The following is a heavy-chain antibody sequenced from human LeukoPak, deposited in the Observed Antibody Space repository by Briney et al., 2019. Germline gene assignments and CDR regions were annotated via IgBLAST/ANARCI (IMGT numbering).Heavy chain of an antibody. CDR1: GFTFSNHW. Sequence: GGSLRLSCEASGFTFSNHWMHWVRQAPGKGLVWVSVISKDGSTSIYADSVRGRLTISRDNAKNTLYLQMNSLRVEVTSVYYCARDYYMGIVDQWGQGTRVTVFS. D-gene: IGHD3-22*01. CDR2: ISKDGSTS. CDR3: ARDYYMGIVDQ. J-gene: IGHJ5*02. V-gene: IGHV3-74*01.